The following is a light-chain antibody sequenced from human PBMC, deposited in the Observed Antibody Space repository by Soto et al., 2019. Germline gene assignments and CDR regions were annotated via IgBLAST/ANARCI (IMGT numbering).Light chain of an antibody. J-gene: IGKJ1*01. CDR2: RAS. V-gene: IGKV3-20*01. CDR1: QSVNSSY. CDR3: QQYGNSPQT. Sequence: EIVLTQSPGTLSLSPGERVTLSCRASQSVNSSYLAWYQHKPGQAPRLLIYRASTRATGIPDRFSGSGSGTDFTLTIARLEPGDFAVYYCQQYGNSPQTFGQGTKVDIK.